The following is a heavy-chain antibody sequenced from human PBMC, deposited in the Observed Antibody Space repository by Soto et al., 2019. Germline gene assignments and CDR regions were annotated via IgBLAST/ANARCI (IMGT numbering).Heavy chain of an antibody. CDR2: ISCSGGST. D-gene: IGHD1-1*01. CDR1: GVPFSSYA. J-gene: IGHJ3*02. V-gene: IGHV3-23*01. CDR3: AKDAAWNPHDAFDI. Sequence: VKLLEYGGGLVQPGGSLRLSCAASGVPFSSYAMSWVRQAPGKGLEWVSAISCSGGSTYYANSVKGRFTIARDNSKNTLYLQMNSLRAEDTAVYYCAKDAAWNPHDAFDIWGQGTMVTVSS.